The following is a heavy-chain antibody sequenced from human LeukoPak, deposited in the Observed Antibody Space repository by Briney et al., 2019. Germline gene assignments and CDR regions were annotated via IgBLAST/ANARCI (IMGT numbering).Heavy chain of an antibody. Sequence: SGPTLVKPTETLTLTCSFSGFSLTTYGVAVGWIRQPPGKALEWLAIIYWDGDKRYRPFLENRLTITKDTSKSQVVLSMTNMDPVDTGTYFCAHTDFGDGYNLFDYWGQGTLVTVSS. V-gene: IGHV2-5*02. CDR1: GFSLTTYGVA. CDR2: IYWDGDK. D-gene: IGHD5-24*01. J-gene: IGHJ4*02. CDR3: AHTDFGDGYNLFDY.